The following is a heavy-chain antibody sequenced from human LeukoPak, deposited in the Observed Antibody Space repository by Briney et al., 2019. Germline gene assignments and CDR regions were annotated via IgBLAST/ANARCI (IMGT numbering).Heavy chain of an antibody. Sequence: GGSLRLSCAASGFTFSINAMNWVRQAPGKGLEWVSVISGSGTTTYYTDSVKGRFTISRDNSKNTLDLQMNNLRAEDTAVYYCARDPGYCSGGSCYSLDAFDIWGQGTMVTVSS. CDR1: GFTFSINA. CDR3: ARDPGYCSGGSCYSLDAFDI. V-gene: IGHV3-23*01. CDR2: ISGSGTTT. J-gene: IGHJ3*02. D-gene: IGHD2-15*01.